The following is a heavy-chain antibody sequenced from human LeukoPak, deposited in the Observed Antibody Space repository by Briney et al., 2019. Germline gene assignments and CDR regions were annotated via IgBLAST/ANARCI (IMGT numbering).Heavy chain of an antibody. V-gene: IGHV1-18*04. Sequence: ASVKVSCKASGYXYTGHYIHWVRQAPGQGLEWMGWISAYNGNTNYAQKLQGRVTMTTDTSTSTAYMELRSLRSDDTAVYYCARDFGYSSGWYFDYWGQGTLVTVSS. CDR3: ARDFGYSSGWYFDY. D-gene: IGHD6-19*01. CDR1: GYXYTGHY. CDR2: ISAYNGNT. J-gene: IGHJ4*02.